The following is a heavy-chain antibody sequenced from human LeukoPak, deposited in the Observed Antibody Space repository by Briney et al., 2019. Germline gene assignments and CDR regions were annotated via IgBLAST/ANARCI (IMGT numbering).Heavy chain of an antibody. Sequence: GGSLRLSCAASGFTVSSNYMNWVRQAPGKGLEWVSVIYSGGSTYYGDSVKGRFTISRDNSKNTLYLQMNSLRAEDTAVYYCAKDPRGYSGYGWFDPWGQGTLVTVSS. CDR3: AKDPRGYSGYGWFDP. D-gene: IGHD5-12*01. CDR1: GFTVSSNY. CDR2: IYSGGST. J-gene: IGHJ5*02. V-gene: IGHV3-53*01.